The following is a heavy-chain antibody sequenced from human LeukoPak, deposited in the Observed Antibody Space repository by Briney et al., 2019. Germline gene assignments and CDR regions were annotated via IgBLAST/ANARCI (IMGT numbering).Heavy chain of an antibody. CDR1: GDSISGYH. CDR3: ARATGGGIFDH. CDR2: VHYSGAT. J-gene: IGHJ4*02. V-gene: IGHV4-59*12. D-gene: IGHD3-16*01. Sequence: SETLSITCIVSGDSISGYHWSWIRQPPEKGLEWTGYVHYSGATSYNPSLRSRVTISVDTSNNQFSLKMTSVTAADTAVYYCARATGGGIFDHWGQGTLVTVS.